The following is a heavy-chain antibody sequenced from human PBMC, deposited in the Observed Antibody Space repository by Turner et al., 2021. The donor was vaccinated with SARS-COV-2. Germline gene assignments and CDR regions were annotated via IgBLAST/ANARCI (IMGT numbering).Heavy chain of an antibody. CDR3: ARHGAANGNYYYHGLDV. CDR1: RFRFSSHA. J-gene: IGHJ6*02. V-gene: IGHV3-33*03. CDR2: IWYDGSQK. Sequence: QVQLVESGGGVVLPGRSLRLSCAAARFRFSSHAMHWVRQAPGKGLEWVVVIWYDGSQKHHAASVRGRFTISRDNSRNTLYLQMDSLRVEDTGVYYCARHGAANGNYYYHGLDVWGRGTTVTVSS. D-gene: IGHD6-13*01.